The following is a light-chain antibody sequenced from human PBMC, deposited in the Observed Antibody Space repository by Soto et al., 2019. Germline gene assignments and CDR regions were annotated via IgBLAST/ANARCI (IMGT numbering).Light chain of an antibody. Sequence: EIVLTQSPGTLSLSPGERATLSCRASQSFTSTSLAWYQQKPGQAPRLLISGASRRAAGIPDRFSGSGSGTDFTLTISRLESEDIAVYYCQQYVTSPWAFGQGTKVAIE. J-gene: IGKJ1*01. V-gene: IGKV3-20*01. CDR1: QSFTSTS. CDR3: QQYVTSPWA. CDR2: GAS.